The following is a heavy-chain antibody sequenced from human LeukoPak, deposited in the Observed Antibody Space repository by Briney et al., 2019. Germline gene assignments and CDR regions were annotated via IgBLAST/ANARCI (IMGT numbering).Heavy chain of an antibody. J-gene: IGHJ4*02. D-gene: IGHD2/OR15-2a*01. CDR2: INQDGSEK. Sequence: GGSLRLSCAVSEFTFSNYWMTWVRQAPGKGLEWVANINQDGSEKHYVDSVKGRFTISRDNSKNTLYLQMNSLRAEDTAVYYCAKETFYHYFDYWGQGTLVTVSS. CDR1: EFTFSNYW. CDR3: AKETFYHYFDY. V-gene: IGHV3-7*01.